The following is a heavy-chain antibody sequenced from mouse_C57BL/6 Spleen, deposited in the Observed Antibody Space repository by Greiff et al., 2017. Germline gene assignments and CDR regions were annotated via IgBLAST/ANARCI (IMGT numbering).Heavy chain of an antibody. J-gene: IGHJ2*01. Sequence: VQLQQSGAELVRPGSSVKLSCKASGYTFTSYWMDWVKQRPGQGLEWIGNIYPSDSETHYNQKFKDKATLTVDKSSSTAYMQLSSLTSEDSAVXYCAREGDLPLDYWGQGTTLTVSS. V-gene: IGHV1-61*01. CDR2: IYPSDSET. CDR1: GYTFTSYW. D-gene: IGHD2-1*01. CDR3: AREGDLPLDY.